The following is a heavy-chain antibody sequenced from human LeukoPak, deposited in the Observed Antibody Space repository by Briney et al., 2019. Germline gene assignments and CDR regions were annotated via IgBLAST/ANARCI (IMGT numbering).Heavy chain of an antibody. CDR2: ISFDGSDA. J-gene: IGHJ5*02. CDR1: GFTFSGFW. CDR3: AVSNWMDP. Sequence: GGSLRLSCAASGFTFSGFWMHWGRQAPGKGLVWVSCISFDGSDATYADSVKGRFPISRDNAKNTLHPQMDSLTVEDTAVYYCAVSNWMDPWGQGTLVTVSS. V-gene: IGHV3-74*01.